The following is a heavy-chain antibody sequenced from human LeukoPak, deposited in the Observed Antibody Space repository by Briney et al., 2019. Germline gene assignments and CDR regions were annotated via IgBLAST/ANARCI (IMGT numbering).Heavy chain of an antibody. V-gene: IGHV1-69*05. Sequence: SVKVSCKTSGYTFINYDINWVRQAPGQGLEWLGGIIPIFGTANYAQKFQGRVTITTDESTSTAYMELSSLRSEDTAVYYCARDGNGNDFWSGYWFDPWGQGTLVTVSS. J-gene: IGHJ5*02. CDR1: GYTFINYD. CDR3: ARDGNGNDFWSGYWFDP. CDR2: IIPIFGTA. D-gene: IGHD3-3*01.